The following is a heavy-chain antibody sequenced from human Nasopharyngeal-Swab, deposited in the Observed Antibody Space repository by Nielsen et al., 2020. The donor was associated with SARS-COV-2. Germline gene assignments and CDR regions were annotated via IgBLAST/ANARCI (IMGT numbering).Heavy chain of an antibody. Sequence: SETLSLTCTVSGGSISSGGYSWSWIRQHPGKGLEWIGYIYYSGSTYYNPSLKSRVTISVDTSKNQFSLKLSSVTAADTAVYYCARARITMIVVVSAFDIWGQGTMVTVSS. CDR3: ARARITMIVVVSAFDI. J-gene: IGHJ3*02. V-gene: IGHV4-31*03. CDR2: IYYSGST. CDR1: GGSISSGGYS. D-gene: IGHD3-22*01.